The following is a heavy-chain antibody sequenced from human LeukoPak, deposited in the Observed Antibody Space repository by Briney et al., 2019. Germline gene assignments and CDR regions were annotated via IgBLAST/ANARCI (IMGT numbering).Heavy chain of an antibody. CDR2: ISYSGST. D-gene: IGHD3-10*01. Sequence: TSETLSLTCTVSGGSITSHYWSWIRQPPGKGLEWIGYISYSGSTEYNPSLKSRVTISVDTSKNQFSLNLSSGTAADTAVYYCAATNYHGSGNYYNAFDYWGRGTLVTVSP. CDR1: GGSITSHY. V-gene: IGHV4-59*08. J-gene: IGHJ4*02. CDR3: AATNYHGSGNYYNAFDY.